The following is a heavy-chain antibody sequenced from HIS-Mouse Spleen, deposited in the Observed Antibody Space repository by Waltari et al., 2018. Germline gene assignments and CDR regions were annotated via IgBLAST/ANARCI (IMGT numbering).Heavy chain of an antibody. CDR2: ISYDGSNK. Sequence: QVQLVESGGGVVQPGRSLRLPCAASGFTFRLYAMHWVRQAAGKGVEWVAVISYDGSNKYYADSVKGRFTISRDNSKNTLYLQMNSLRAEDTAVYYCARGFVDTAMVDYWGQGTLVTVSS. CDR1: GFTFRLYA. CDR3: ARGFVDTAMVDY. D-gene: IGHD5-18*01. V-gene: IGHV3-30-3*01. J-gene: IGHJ4*02.